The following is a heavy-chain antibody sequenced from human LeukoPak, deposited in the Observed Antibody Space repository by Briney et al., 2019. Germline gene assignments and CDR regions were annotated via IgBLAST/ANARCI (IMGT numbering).Heavy chain of an antibody. CDR1: GGSISSYY. V-gene: IGHV4-59*01. J-gene: IGHJ3*02. CDR3: ARSIVGSSAFDI. CDR2: IYYSGST. D-gene: IGHD1-26*01. Sequence: SETLSLTCTVSGGSISSYYWSWIRQPPGKGLEWIGYIYYSGSTNYNPSLKSRVTISVDTSKNQFSLKLSSVTAADTAVYYCARSIVGSSAFDIWGQGTMVTVPS.